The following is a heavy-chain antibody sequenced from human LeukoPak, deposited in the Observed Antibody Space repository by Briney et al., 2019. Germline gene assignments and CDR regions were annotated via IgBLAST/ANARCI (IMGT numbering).Heavy chain of an antibody. D-gene: IGHD1-14*01. V-gene: IGHV3-21*01. Sequence: GGSLRLSCAASGFTFSSYSMNWVRQAPGKGLEWVSSISSSSSYIYYADSVKGRFTISRDDTKNTLYLQMNSLRAEDTAVYYCAKPGGASSIAYWGQGTLVTVSS. CDR1: GFTFSSYS. CDR3: AKPGGASSIAY. CDR2: ISSSSSYI. J-gene: IGHJ4*02.